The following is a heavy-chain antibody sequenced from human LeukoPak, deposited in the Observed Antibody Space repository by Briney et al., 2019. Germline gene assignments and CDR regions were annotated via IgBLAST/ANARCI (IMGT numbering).Heavy chain of an antibody. CDR2: MFDTGRT. V-gene: IGHV4-59*11. CDR1: GASISSHY. Sequence: SETLSLTCTVSGASISSHYRNWIRQSPGKGLEWIGYMFDTGRTQANPSLESRVTLSADTSKHQFSLRLSSVTAADTAVYYCTTIKRGSIFGYFDFWGQGILVTVSS. CDR3: TTIKRGSIFGYFDF. J-gene: IGHJ4*02. D-gene: IGHD5-18*01.